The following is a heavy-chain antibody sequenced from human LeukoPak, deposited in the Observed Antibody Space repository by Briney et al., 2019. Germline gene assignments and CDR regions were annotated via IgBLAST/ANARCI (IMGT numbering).Heavy chain of an antibody. Sequence: SVKVSCKASGDTFSSYAISWVRQAPGQGLEWMGRIIPIFGTANYAQKFQGRVTITTDEATIKAYMELSSLRSEDTAVYYCAREGRYSSSSDYWGQGTLVTVSS. CDR3: AREGRYSSSSDY. D-gene: IGHD6-6*01. CDR1: GDTFSSYA. CDR2: IIPIFGTA. V-gene: IGHV1-69*05. J-gene: IGHJ4*02.